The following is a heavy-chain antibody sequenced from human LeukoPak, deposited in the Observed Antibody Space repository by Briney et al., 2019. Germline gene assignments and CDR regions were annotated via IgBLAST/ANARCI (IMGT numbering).Heavy chain of an antibody. J-gene: IGHJ4*02. Sequence: SGGSLRLSCAASEFTFSSYSMNWVRQAPGKGLEWVSSISSSGDHTYYADSVKGRFTISRDNAKNSLYLQMNSPGAEDTAVYYCARNDYGDYGPDYWGQGTLVTVSS. CDR1: EFTFSSYS. D-gene: IGHD4-17*01. V-gene: IGHV3-21*01. CDR3: ARNDYGDYGPDY. CDR2: ISSSGDHT.